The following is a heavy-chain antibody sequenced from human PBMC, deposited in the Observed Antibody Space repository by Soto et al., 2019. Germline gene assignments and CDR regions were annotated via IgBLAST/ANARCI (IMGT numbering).Heavy chain of an antibody. Sequence: ASVKVSCKASGYTFTSYGISWVRQAPGQGLEWMGWISAYNGNTNYAQKLQGRVTMTTDTSTSTAYMELRSLRSDDTAVYYCARTLLVPAAMGPNWFDPSGQGTLVTVSS. J-gene: IGHJ5*02. D-gene: IGHD2-2*01. CDR3: ARTLLVPAAMGPNWFDP. CDR1: GYTFTSYG. CDR2: ISAYNGNT. V-gene: IGHV1-18*01.